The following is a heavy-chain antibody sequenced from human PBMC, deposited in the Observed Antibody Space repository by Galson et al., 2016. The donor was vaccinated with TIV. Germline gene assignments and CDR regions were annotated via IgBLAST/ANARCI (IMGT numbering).Heavy chain of an antibody. Sequence: PALVKPTQTLTLTCTFSGFSLTTSGVGVGWIRQPPGKALEWLAHIYWDDDERYSPSLTSRLTITKDTSKNQVVFTMTNMYPVDTATYYCAHLPNMFYYGMDVWGQGTTVTVSS. CDR2: IYWDDDE. V-gene: IGHV2-5*02. J-gene: IGHJ6*02. CDR1: GFSLTTSGVG. CDR3: AHLPNMFYYGMDV. D-gene: IGHD3-10*02.